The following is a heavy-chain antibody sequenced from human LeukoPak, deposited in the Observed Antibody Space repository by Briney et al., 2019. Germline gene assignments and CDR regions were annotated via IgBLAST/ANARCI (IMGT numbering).Heavy chain of an antibody. V-gene: IGHV3-21*01. Sequence: GGSLRLSCAASGFTLINYSMNWVRQAPGKGLEWVAFISSSSSYIFYADSLKGRFTISRDNAKNSLYLQMNSLRADDTAVYYCARDLAYGDDGLWGQGSLVTVSS. D-gene: IGHD4-17*01. CDR3: ARDLAYGDDGL. J-gene: IGHJ4*02. CDR1: GFTLINYS. CDR2: ISSSSSYI.